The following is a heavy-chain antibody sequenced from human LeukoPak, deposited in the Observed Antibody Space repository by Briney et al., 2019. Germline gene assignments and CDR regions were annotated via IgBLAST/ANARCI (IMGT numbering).Heavy chain of an antibody. CDR2: IHSSGYT. Sequence: SSETLSLTCTVSGSSISSYYWSWIRQPPGQGLEWIAYIHSSGYTNYNPSLKSRVTISVDTSKNQFSLKVTSVTAADTAVYYCAKRQGPNSGSYDYFDPWGQGTLVTVS. CDR1: GSSISSYY. D-gene: IGHD1-26*01. V-gene: IGHV4-4*09. CDR3: AKRQGPNSGSYDYFDP. J-gene: IGHJ5*02.